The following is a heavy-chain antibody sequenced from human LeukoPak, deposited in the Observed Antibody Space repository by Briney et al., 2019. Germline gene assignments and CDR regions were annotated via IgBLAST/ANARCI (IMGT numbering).Heavy chain of an antibody. J-gene: IGHJ1*01. CDR3: ARDHLYDSSGQGPGQH. D-gene: IGHD3-22*01. V-gene: IGHV1-46*01. Sequence: VASVKVSCKASGYTFTSYYMHWVRQAPGQGLEWMGIINPSGGSTSYAQKFQGRVTMTRDTSTSTVYMELRSLRSDGTAVYYCARDHLYDSSGQGPGQHWGQGTLVTVSS. CDR2: INPSGGST. CDR1: GYTFTSYY.